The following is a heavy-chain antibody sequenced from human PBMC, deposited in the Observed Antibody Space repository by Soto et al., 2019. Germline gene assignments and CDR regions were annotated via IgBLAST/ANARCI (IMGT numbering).Heavy chain of an antibody. D-gene: IGHD1-7*01. CDR3: ATDDNWNYVADYFDY. CDR2: ISYDGSNK. V-gene: IGHV3-30*03. CDR1: GFTFSSYG. Sequence: QVQLVESGGGVVQPGRSLRLSCAASGFTFSSYGMHWVRQAPGKGLEWVAGISYDGSNKYYADSVKGRFTISRDNSKNTLYLEMNSLRAEDTAVYYCATDDNWNYVADYFDYWGQGTLVTVSS. J-gene: IGHJ4*02.